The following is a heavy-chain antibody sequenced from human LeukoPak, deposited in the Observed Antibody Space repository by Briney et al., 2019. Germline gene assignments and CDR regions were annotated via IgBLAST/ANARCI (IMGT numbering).Heavy chain of an antibody. CDR2: INHSGST. D-gene: IGHD2-8*01. Sequence: PSETLSLTCAVYGGSFSGYYWSWIRQPPGKGLEWIGEINHSGSTNYNPSLKSRGTISVDTSKNQFSLKRSSVTAAETAVYYCAIGLSNYVDYWGQGTLVTVSS. CDR3: AIGLSNYVDY. CDR1: GGSFSGYY. V-gene: IGHV4-34*01. J-gene: IGHJ4*02.